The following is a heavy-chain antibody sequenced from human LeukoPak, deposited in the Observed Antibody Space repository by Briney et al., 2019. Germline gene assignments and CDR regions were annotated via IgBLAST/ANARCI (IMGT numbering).Heavy chain of an antibody. D-gene: IGHD2-2*01. Sequence: ASVKVSCKASGYTFTGYYMHWVRQAPGQGLEWMGRINPNSGGTNYAQKFQGRVTMTRDTSISTAYMELSSLRSEDTAVYYCASGPNIVVVPAAILSYYYYGMDVWGQGTTVTVSS. V-gene: IGHV1-2*06. CDR2: INPNSGGT. CDR1: GYTFTGYY. J-gene: IGHJ6*02. CDR3: ASGPNIVVVPAAILSYYYYGMDV.